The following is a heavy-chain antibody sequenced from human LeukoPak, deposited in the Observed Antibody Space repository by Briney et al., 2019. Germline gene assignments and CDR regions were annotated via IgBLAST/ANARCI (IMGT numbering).Heavy chain of an antibody. CDR1: GYTFTSYD. Sequence: ASVKVSCKASGYTFTSYDINWVRQAPGQGLEWMGWMNPNSGNTVYAQNFQGRVTMTRNTSISTAYMELSSLRSEDTAVYYCARSHQHAFDIWGQGTMVTVSS. CDR2: MNPNSGNT. V-gene: IGHV1-8*01. CDR3: ARSHQHAFDI. J-gene: IGHJ3*02.